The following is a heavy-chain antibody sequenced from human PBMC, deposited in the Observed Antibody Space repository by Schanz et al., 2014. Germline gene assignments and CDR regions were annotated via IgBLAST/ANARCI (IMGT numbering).Heavy chain of an antibody. D-gene: IGHD3-10*01. V-gene: IGHV3-53*01. CDR2: INSAGTT. CDR3: ARGRGYIIGQ. CDR1: GFTVSNSY. Sequence: DVQLVDSGGGLVQPGGSLRLSCAASGFTVSNSYIHWVRQAPGKGLEWVSVINSAGTTYYADSVKGRFTFSRDSSKNTVYLQMDSLRADDTSVYYCARGRGYIIGQWGQGILVTVSS. J-gene: IGHJ4*02.